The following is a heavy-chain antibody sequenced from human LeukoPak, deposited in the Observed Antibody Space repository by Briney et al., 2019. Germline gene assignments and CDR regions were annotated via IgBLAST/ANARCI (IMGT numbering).Heavy chain of an antibody. CDR3: TTAVPSTSGIVVVPASYWYFDL. CDR1: GFTFSNAW. V-gene: IGHV3-15*01. D-gene: IGHD2-2*01. CDR2: IKSKTDGGTT. Sequence: GGSLRLSCAASGFTFSNAWMSWVRQAPGKGLEWVGRIKSKTDGGTTDYAAPVKGRFTISRDDSKNTLYLQMNSLKTEDTAVYYCTTAVPSTSGIVVVPASYWYFDLWGRGTLVTVSS. J-gene: IGHJ2*01.